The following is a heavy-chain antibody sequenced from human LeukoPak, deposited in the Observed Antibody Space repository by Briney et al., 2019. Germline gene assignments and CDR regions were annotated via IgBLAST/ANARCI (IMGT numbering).Heavy chain of an antibody. CDR3: ARITQLFHFDY. CDR2: IYYSGNT. D-gene: IGHD2-2*01. CDR1: GGSISSGDYY. Sequence: SETLSLTCTVSGGSISSGDYYWSWIRQPPGKGLEWIAYIYYSGNTYYNPSLKSRVTISIDTSKNQFSLKLSSVTAADTAVYYCARITQLFHFDYWGQGTLVTVSS. V-gene: IGHV4-30-4*08. J-gene: IGHJ4*02.